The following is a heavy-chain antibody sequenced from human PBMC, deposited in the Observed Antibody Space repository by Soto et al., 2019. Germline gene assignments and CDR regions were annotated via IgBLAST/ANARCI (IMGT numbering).Heavy chain of an antibody. CDR1: GGSFSGYY. D-gene: IGHD4-17*01. Sequence: SETLSLTCAVYGGSFSGYYWSWIRQPPGKGLEWIGEINHSGSTNYNPSLKSRVTISVDTSKNQFSLKLSSVTAADTAVYYCASSSPYTVTTLPFDYWGQGTLVTVSS. CDR2: INHSGST. CDR3: ASSSPYTVTTLPFDY. J-gene: IGHJ4*02. V-gene: IGHV4-34*01.